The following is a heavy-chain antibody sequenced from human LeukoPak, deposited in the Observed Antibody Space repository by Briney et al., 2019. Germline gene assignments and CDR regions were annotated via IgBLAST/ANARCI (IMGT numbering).Heavy chain of an antibody. Sequence: SETLSLTCAVYGGSFSGYYWSWIRQPPGKGLEWIGEINHSGSTNYNPSLKSRVTISVDTTKNQFSLKLNSMTAADTAVYYCARHGPIGPKRGYFDHWGQGALVTVSS. CDR1: GGSFSGYY. CDR2: INHSGST. J-gene: IGHJ4*02. D-gene: IGHD1-26*01. V-gene: IGHV4-34*01. CDR3: ARHGPIGPKRGYFDH.